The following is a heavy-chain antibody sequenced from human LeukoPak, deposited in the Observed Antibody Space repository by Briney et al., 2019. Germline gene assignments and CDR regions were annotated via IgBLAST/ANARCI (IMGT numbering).Heavy chain of an antibody. CDR2: ISSSSSYI. D-gene: IGHD2-2*01. CDR1: GFTFSSYS. CDR3: ARTGREYQLLWWFDP. J-gene: IGHJ5*02. Sequence: XRLSCAASGFTFSSYSMNWVRQAPGKGLEWVSSISSSSSYIYYADSVKGRFTISRDNAKNSLYLQMNSLRAEDTAVYYCARTGREYQLLWWFDPWGQGTLVTVSS. V-gene: IGHV3-21*01.